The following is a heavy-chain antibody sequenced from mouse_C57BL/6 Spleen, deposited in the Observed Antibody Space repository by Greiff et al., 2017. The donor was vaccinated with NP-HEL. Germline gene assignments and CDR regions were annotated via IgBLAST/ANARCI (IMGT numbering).Heavy chain of an antibody. CDR2: IDPENGDT. V-gene: IGHV14-4*01. CDR1: GFNIQDDY. CDR3: TTLITTAYYYAMDY. D-gene: IGHD1-1*01. Sequence: VQLQQSGAELVRPGASVKLSCTASGFNIQDDYMHWVKPRPEQGLEWIGWIDPENGDTEYASKFQGKATITADTSSNTAYLQLSSLTSEDTAVYYCTTLITTAYYYAMDYGGQGTSVTVSA. J-gene: IGHJ4*01.